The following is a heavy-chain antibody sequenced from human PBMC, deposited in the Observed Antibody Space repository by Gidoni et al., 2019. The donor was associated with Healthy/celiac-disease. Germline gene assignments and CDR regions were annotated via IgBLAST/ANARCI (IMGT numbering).Heavy chain of an antibody. CDR3: ARQSNILRFLEWLLIPWFDP. V-gene: IGHV4-39*01. J-gene: IGHJ5*02. D-gene: IGHD3-3*01. CDR2: IYYSGST. Sequence: QLQLQESGPGLVKPSETLSLTCTVSGGSISSSSYYWGWIRQPPGKGLEWIGSIYYSGSTYYNPSLKSRVTISVDTSKNQFSLKLSSVTAADTAVYYCARQSNILRFLEWLLIPWFDPWGQGTLVTVSS. CDR1: GGSISSSSYY.